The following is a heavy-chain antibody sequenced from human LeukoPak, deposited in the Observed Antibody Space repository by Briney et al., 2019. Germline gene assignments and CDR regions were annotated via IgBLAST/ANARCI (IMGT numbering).Heavy chain of an antibody. Sequence: ASVKVSCKASGGTFSSYAISWVRQAPGQGLEWMGIINPGGSGTRNAQKFQGRVTMTRDTSTSTVYMELSSLRSDDTAVYYCAKDSGTYSTDFWGQGTLVTVSS. CDR2: INPGGSGT. CDR3: AKDSGTYSTDF. D-gene: IGHD1-26*01. V-gene: IGHV1-46*01. J-gene: IGHJ4*02. CDR1: GGTFSSYA.